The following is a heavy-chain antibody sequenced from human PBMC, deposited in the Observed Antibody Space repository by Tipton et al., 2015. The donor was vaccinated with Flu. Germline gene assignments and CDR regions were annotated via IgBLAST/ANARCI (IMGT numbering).Heavy chain of an antibody. D-gene: IGHD3-22*01. CDR3: ARRGIVVVRRSDVFDI. CDR1: GGSFSGYY. V-gene: IGHV4-34*01. Sequence: TLSLTCAVYGGSFSGYYWSWIRQPPGKGLEWIGEINHSGSTNYNPSLKSRVTISVDTSKNQFSLKLSSVTAADTAVYYCARRGIVVVRRSDVFDIWGQGTMVTVSS. CDR2: INHSGST. J-gene: IGHJ3*02.